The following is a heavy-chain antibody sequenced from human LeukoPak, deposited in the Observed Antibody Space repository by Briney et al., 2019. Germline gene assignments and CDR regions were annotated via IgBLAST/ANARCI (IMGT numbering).Heavy chain of an antibody. D-gene: IGHD2-8*01. J-gene: IGHJ4*02. Sequence: SETLSLTCTVSGGSISSYSWSWLRQPPGRGLEWLGYLYYSGSTNYNPSLKSRVTMSVDTSKNQFSLKLSSVTAADTAVYYCARHVYCTNGICSDYWGQGTLVTVSS. CDR3: ARHVYCTNGICSDY. V-gene: IGHV4-59*08. CDR1: GGSISSYS. CDR2: LYYSGST.